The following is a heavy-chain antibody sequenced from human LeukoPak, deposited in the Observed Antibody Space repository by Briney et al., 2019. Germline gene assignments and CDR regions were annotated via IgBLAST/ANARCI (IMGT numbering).Heavy chain of an antibody. J-gene: IGHJ3*02. V-gene: IGHV3-30-3*01. Sequence: GGSLRLSCAGSGFTFSNYAVHWVRQAPGKGLEGVAFMSYDESNKHYADSVRGRFTISRDSPHNTLYLQMDSLTIEDTAFYYCARVREGSVRGGFDIWGQGTLVTVSS. CDR3: ARVREGSVRGGFDI. CDR2: MSYDESNK. D-gene: IGHD3-10*01. CDR1: GFTFSNYA.